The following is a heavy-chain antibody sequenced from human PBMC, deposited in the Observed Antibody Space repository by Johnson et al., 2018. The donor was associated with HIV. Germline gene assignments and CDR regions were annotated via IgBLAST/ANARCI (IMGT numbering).Heavy chain of an antibody. CDR3: AKESAFDI. CDR2: ISFDGSNK. CDR1: GFPFSNYP. Sequence: VQLVESGGGVVRPGRSLRLSCAASGFPFSNYPMHWVRQAPGKGLEWVAVISFDGSNKYYADSVKGRFTISRDNSKNTLYLQMNSLRAEDTAVYYCAKESAFDIWGQGTMVTVSS. J-gene: IGHJ3*02. V-gene: IGHV3-30*04.